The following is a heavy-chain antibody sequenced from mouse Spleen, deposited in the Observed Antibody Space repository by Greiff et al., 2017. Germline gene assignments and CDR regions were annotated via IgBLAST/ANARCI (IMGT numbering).Heavy chain of an antibody. D-gene: IGHD4-1*01. CDR1: GFSLTSYG. Sequence: VMLVESGPGLVQPSQSLSITCTVSGFSLTSYGVHWVRQSPGKGLEWLGVIWRGGSTDYNAAFMSRLSITKDNSKSQVFFKMNSLQADDTAIYYCATFNWDWYFDVWGAGTTVTVSS. CDR3: ATFNWDWYFDV. V-gene: IGHV2-5*01. CDR2: IWRGGST. J-gene: IGHJ1*01.